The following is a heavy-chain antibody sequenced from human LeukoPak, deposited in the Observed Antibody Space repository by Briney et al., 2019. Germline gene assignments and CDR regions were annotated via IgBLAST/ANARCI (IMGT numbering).Heavy chain of an antibody. J-gene: IGHJ5*02. D-gene: IGHD4-17*01. CDR1: DYSCTIYS. Sequence: GKSRMISCMWSDYSCTIYSIGWVGQMPGKGLEWMEILYPGYSDTRYSPSFQGQVTISADKSISTAYLQWSSLKASDTAMYYCARHATTVRGYWFDPWGQGTLVTVSS. CDR3: ARHATTVRGYWFDP. CDR2: LYPGYSDT. V-gene: IGHV5-51*01.